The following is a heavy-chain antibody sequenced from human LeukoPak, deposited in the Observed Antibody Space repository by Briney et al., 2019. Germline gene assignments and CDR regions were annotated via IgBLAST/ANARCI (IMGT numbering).Heavy chain of an antibody. D-gene: IGHD2-2*02. V-gene: IGHV3-23*01. CDR1: GFSFIDYG. J-gene: IGHJ4*02. Sequence: GGSLRLSCAASGFSFIDYGMNWVRQAPGKGLECVSVISGTGDSTYYADSVQGRFTISRDNSKNTLYLQMNSLRAEDTAVYYCAKQYCSNSNCYIDYWGQGTLVSVSS. CDR2: ISGTGDST. CDR3: AKQYCSNSNCYIDY.